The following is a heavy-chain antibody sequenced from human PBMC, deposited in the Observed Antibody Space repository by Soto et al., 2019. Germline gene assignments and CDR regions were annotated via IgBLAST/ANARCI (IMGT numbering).Heavy chain of an antibody. V-gene: IGHV3-20*04. CDR2: INWNGGST. J-gene: IGHJ5*02. Sequence: EVQLVESGGGVVRPGGSLRLSCAASGFTFDDYGMSWVRQAPGKGLEWVSGINWNGGSTGYADSVKGRFTISRDNAKNSLYLQMNSLRAEDTALYYCARYGFGELLTDSNWFDPWGRGTLVTVSS. CDR3: ARYGFGELLTDSNWFDP. D-gene: IGHD3-10*01. CDR1: GFTFDDYG.